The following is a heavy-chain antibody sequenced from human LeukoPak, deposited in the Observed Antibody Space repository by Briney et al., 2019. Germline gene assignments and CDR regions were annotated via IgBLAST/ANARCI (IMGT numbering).Heavy chain of an antibody. D-gene: IGHD3-22*01. V-gene: IGHV3-21*01. J-gene: IGHJ4*02. CDR3: AKDSEYYYDSSGYFAPDY. CDR2: ISSSSSYI. CDR1: GFTVSSNY. Sequence: GGSLRLSCAASGFTVSSNYMSWVRQAPGKGLEWVSSISSSSSYIYYADSVKGRFTISRDNAKNSLYLQMNSLRAEDTAVYYCAKDSEYYYDSSGYFAPDYWGQGTLVTVSS.